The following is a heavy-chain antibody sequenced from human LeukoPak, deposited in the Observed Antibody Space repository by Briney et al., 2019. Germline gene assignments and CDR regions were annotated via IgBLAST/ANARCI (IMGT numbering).Heavy chain of an antibody. J-gene: IGHJ4*02. V-gene: IGHV3-7*01. CDR3: ARQHYYGSGSPPPNYFDY. D-gene: IGHD3-10*01. CDR2: IKQDGSEK. CDR1: GFTFSSYW. Sequence: GSLRLSCAASGFTFSSYWMSWVRQAPGKGLEWVANIKQDGSEKYYVDSVKGRFTISRDNAKNSLYLQMNGLRAEDTAVYYCARQHYYGSGSPPPNYFDYWGQGTLVTVSS.